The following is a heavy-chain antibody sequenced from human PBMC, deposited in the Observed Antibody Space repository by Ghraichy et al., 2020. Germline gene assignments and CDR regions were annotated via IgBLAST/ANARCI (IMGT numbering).Heavy chain of an antibody. CDR3: ARASVSPLSRIPSHYGMDV. D-gene: IGHD5/OR15-5a*01. J-gene: IGHJ6*02. V-gene: IGHV4-31*03. Sequence: SETLSLTCTVSGGSITSGDHYWGWIRQHPGKGLEWLGYMHYRGSVYKNPSLEGRVTMSVHTSQNQFSLSLGSVTAADTAVYFCARASVSPLSRIPSHYGMDVWGQGTTVIVSS. CDR1: GGSITSGDHY. CDR2: MHYRGSV.